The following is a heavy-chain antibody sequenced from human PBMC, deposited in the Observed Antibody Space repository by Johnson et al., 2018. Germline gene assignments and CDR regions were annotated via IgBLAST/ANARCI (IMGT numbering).Heavy chain of an antibody. J-gene: IGHJ6*02. CDR2: VRNKANSHTT. CDR1: GFTFSDHH. V-gene: IGHV3-72*01. CDR3: AKDQTYYYDRSCQTRTYYYYYGVDV. D-gene: IGHD3-22*01. Sequence: VQLVESGGGLVQPGGSLRLSCAASGFTFSDHHVDWVRQAPQKGLEWVGRVRNKANSHTTEYAASVRGRFNVSRDDSKNSLYLQMNSLRTEDTALYYCAKDQTYYYDRSCQTRTYYYYYGVDVWGQGTTVTVSS.